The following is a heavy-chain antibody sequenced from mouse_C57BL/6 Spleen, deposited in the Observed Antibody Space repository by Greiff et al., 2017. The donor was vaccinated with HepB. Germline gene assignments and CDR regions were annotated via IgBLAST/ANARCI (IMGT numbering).Heavy chain of an antibody. J-gene: IGHJ2*01. V-gene: IGHV1-42*01. CDR3: ARSSVLYYFDY. D-gene: IGHD6-1*01. CDR2: INPSTGGT. Sequence: VQLQQSGPELVKPGASVKISCKASGYSFTGYYMNWVKQSPEKSLEWIGEINPSTGGTTYNQKFKAKATLTVDKSSSTAYMQLKSLTSEDSAVYYCARSSVLYYFDYWGQGTTLTVSS. CDR1: GYSFTGYY.